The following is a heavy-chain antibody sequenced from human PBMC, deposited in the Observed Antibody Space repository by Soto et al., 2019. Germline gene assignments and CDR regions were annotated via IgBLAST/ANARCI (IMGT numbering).Heavy chain of an antibody. V-gene: IGHV4-34*01. D-gene: IGHD6-19*01. CDR2: INHSGST. Sequence: PSETLSLTCAVYGGSFSGYYWSWIRQPPGKGLEWIGEINHSGSTNYNPSLKSRVTISVDTSKNQFSLRLSSVTAADTAVYYCASLSSGWYGLDYWGQGTLVTVSS. J-gene: IGHJ4*02. CDR1: GGSFSGYY. CDR3: ASLSSGWYGLDY.